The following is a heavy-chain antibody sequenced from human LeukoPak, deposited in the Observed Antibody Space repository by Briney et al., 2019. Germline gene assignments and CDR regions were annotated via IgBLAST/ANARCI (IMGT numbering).Heavy chain of an antibody. CDR3: ARAAGHYFDP. D-gene: IGHD3-10*01. CDR2: ITSTSSDV. CDR1: GFTFKSYS. V-gene: IGHV3-21*05. J-gene: IGHJ4*02. Sequence: GGSLRLSCVATGFTFKSYSMNWVRQAPGKGLEWVSFITSTSSDVFYADSVKGRFTVSRDNARNSLYLQMNSLRAEDTAVYYCARAAGHYFDPWGQGTLVTVSS.